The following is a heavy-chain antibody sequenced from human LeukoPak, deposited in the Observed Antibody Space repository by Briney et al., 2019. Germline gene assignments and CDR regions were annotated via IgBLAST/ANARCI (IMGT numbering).Heavy chain of an antibody. CDR3: ARSLVVGATYPYH. CDR2: ISYDGSNK. D-gene: IGHD1-26*01. Sequence: PGRSLRLSCAASGFTFSSYGMHWVRQAPGKGLGWVAVISYDGSNKYYADSVKGRFTISRDNAKNSLYLQLNSLRAEDTAVYYCARSLVVGATYPYHWGQGTLVTVSS. J-gene: IGHJ5*02. CDR1: GFTFSSYG. V-gene: IGHV3-30*03.